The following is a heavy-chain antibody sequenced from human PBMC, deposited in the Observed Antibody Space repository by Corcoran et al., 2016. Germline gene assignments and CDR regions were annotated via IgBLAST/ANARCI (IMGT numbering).Heavy chain of an antibody. CDR2: IYYSGST. CDR1: GGSISSYY. Sequence: QVQLQESGPGLVKPSETLSLACTVSGGSISSYYWRWIRQPPGKGLEWIGYIYYSGSTNYNPYLKSRVTVSGDTSKNQFSLQMSSVTAADTAVYYCASGGCRDGYNGYYDYGMDVWGQGTTVTVSS. V-gene: IGHV4-59*01. D-gene: IGHD5-12*01. J-gene: IGHJ6*02. CDR3: ASGGCRDGYNGYYDYGMDV.